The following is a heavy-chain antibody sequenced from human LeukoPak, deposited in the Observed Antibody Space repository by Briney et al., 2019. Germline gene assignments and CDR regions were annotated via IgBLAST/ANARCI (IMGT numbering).Heavy chain of an antibody. V-gene: IGHV3-23*01. CDR3: ARHVGYCSSSTCHFDY. CDR2: ITASGGGT. Sequence: GGSLRLSCAASGFTFSSSAMTWVRQSPGKGLEWASTITASGGGTYYADSVKGRFTISRGNSKNTLYLQVNTLRAEDTAVYYCARHVGYCSSSTCHFDYWGQGTLVSVSS. CDR1: GFTFSSSA. D-gene: IGHD2-2*01. J-gene: IGHJ4*02.